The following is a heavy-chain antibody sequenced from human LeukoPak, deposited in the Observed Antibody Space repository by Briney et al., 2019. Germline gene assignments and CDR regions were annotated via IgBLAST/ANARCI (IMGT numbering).Heavy chain of an antibody. Sequence: GGSLRLSCVASGFSFYSFTMNWVRQAPGKGLEWVSYISTGGSTIYYRDSVRGRFTISRDNAKNTLYLQMNNLTAEDTAVYYCATTTSSGWVPFDYWGQGTLVAVSS. V-gene: IGHV3-48*01. CDR3: ATTTSSGWVPFDY. CDR2: ISTGGSTI. D-gene: IGHD6-25*01. J-gene: IGHJ4*02. CDR1: GFSFYSFT.